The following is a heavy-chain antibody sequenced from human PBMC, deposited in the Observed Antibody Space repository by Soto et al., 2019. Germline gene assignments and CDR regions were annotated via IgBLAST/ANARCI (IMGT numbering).Heavy chain of an antibody. CDR3: AREPRY. CDR2: IYYSGST. Sequence: QVQLQESGPGLVKPSQTLSLTCIVSGGSISSGGYYWNWIRQHPGKGLEWIGYIYYSGSTYYNPSLXSXXTRSVDKSKTQSSLKRSSVTAADTAVYYCAREPRYWGQGTLVTVSS. CDR1: GGSISSGGYY. V-gene: IGHV4-31*03. J-gene: IGHJ4*02.